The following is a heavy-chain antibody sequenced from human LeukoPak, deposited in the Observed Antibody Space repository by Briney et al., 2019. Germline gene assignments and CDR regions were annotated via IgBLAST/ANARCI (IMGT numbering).Heavy chain of an antibody. CDR2: TSESGGST. D-gene: IGHD6-13*01. V-gene: IGHV3-23*01. J-gene: IGHJ4*02. CDR3: AKYQQLVKNFDY. Sequence: GGSLRLSCEASGFTFSSYAMGWVRQAPGKGLEWVSVTSESGGSTHYADSVKGRFTIYRDNSKNTLYLQMNSLRAEDTAVYYCAKYQQLVKNFDYWGQGTLVTVSS. CDR1: GFTFSSYA.